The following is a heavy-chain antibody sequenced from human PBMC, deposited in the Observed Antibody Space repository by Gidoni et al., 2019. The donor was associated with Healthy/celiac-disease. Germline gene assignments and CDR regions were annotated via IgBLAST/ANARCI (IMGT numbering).Heavy chain of an antibody. Sequence: QVQLQQWGAGLLKPSETLSLTCAVYGGSFSGYYWSWIRQPPGKGLEWIGETNHSGSTNYNPSLKSRVTISVDTSKNQFSLKLSSVTAADTAVYYCARGGYSYGYALDYWGQGTLVTVSS. CDR2: TNHSGST. CDR1: GGSFSGYY. V-gene: IGHV4-34*01. J-gene: IGHJ4*02. D-gene: IGHD5-18*01. CDR3: ARGGYSYGYALDY.